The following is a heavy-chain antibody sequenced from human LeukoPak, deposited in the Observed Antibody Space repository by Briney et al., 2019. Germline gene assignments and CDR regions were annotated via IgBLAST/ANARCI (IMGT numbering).Heavy chain of an antibody. D-gene: IGHD2-15*01. J-gene: IGHJ4*02. CDR1: GYIFTDYY. CDR2: INPNSGGT. V-gene: IGHV1-2*02. Sequence: ASVKVSCKASGYIFTDYYMHLVRQAPGQGLEWMGWINPNSGGTDYAQKFQGRVTMTRDTSISTAYMELSRLRSDDTAVYYCARVGYCSGTTCYSYFFDYWGQGTLVTVSS. CDR3: ARVGYCSGTTCYSYFFDY.